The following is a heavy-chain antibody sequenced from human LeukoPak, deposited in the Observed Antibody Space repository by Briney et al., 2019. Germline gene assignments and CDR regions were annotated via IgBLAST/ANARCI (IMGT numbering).Heavy chain of an antibody. CDR2: IYYSANT. V-gene: IGHV4-31*03. D-gene: IGHD3-22*01. CDR3: ARESGYLANPGV. Sequence: PSETLSLTCTVSGGSISSGGYYWSWIRQHPGKGLVWDSYIYYSANTYYNPSLKSRVTISVDTSKNHFSLKLSSVTAADTAVYYCARESGYLANPGVWGQGTLVTASS. J-gene: IGHJ4*02. CDR1: GGSISSGGYY.